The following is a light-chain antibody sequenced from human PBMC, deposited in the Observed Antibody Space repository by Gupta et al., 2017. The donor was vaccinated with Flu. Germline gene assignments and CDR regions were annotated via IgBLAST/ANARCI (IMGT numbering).Light chain of an antibody. Sequence: DIQMTQSPSSLSASVGDRVTITCRASQSISSYLNWYQQKPGKAPKLLIYAASRVQSGVPSRFSSSGSGTDFTLTISRRQPEDFATYYCQQCDTTPNSFGGGTKLEIK. CDR2: AAS. CDR3: QQCDTTPNS. V-gene: IGKV1-39*01. J-gene: IGKJ4*01. CDR1: QSISSY.